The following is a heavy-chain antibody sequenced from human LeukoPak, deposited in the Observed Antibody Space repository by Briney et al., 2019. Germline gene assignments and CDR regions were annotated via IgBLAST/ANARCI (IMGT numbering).Heavy chain of an antibody. J-gene: IGHJ5*02. CDR2: ISAYNGNT. CDR1: GYTFSTYD. Sequence: ASVKVSCKASGYTFSTYDISWVRQAPGQGLEWMGWISAYNGNTNYAQKLQGRVTMTTDTSTSTAYMELRSLRSEDTAVYYCAKRNGYCSGGSCYWADGNWFDPWGQGTLVTVSS. V-gene: IGHV1-18*01. D-gene: IGHD2-15*01. CDR3: AKRNGYCSGGSCYWADGNWFDP.